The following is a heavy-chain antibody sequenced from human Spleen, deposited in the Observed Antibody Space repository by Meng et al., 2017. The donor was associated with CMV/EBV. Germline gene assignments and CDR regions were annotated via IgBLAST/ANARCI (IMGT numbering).Heavy chain of an antibody. CDR2: INHSGST. V-gene: IGHV4-34*01. J-gene: IGHJ4*02. Sequence: QVHLQQWGAGLLKPSETLSLTCAVYGGSFSGYYWSWIRQPPGKGLEWIGEINHSGSTNYNPSLKSRVTISVDTSKNQFSLKLSSVTAADTAVYYCATGLMVYYYFDYWGQGTLVTVSS. CDR3: ATGLMVYYYFDY. CDR1: GGSFSGYY. D-gene: IGHD2-8*01.